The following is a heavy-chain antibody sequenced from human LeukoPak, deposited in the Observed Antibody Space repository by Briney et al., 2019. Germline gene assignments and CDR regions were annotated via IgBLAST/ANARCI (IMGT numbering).Heavy chain of an antibody. V-gene: IGHV3-66*02. CDR3: AKVAITRDYGDHFDY. CDR2: IYSGGST. D-gene: IGHD4-17*01. Sequence: PGGSLRLSCAASGFTVSSNYMSWVRQAPGKGLEWVSVIYSGGSTYYADSVKGRFTISRDNSKNPLYLQMNSLRAEDTAVYYCAKVAITRDYGDHFDYWGQGTLVTVSS. CDR1: GFTVSSNY. J-gene: IGHJ4*02.